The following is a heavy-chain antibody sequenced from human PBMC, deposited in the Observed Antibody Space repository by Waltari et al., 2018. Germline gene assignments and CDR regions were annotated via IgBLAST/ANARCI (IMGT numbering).Heavy chain of an antibody. CDR2: ISSGSSYI. Sequence: EMQLLESGGGLVKPGESLRLSCAASGFIFSRYSLNWFPQAPGKGLEWVASISSGSSYIYYADSMRGRFTISRDDANNSVFLQLNGLRVEDTAVYYCARSLRDGSSYPDPIVFDFWGQGTRVNVSS. D-gene: IGHD2-15*01. CDR3: ARSLRDGSSYPDPIVFDF. V-gene: IGHV3-21*01. CDR1: GFIFSRYS. J-gene: IGHJ4*02.